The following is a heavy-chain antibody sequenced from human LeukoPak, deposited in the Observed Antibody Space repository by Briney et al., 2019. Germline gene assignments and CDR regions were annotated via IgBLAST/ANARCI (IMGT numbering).Heavy chain of an antibody. CDR2: IKEDGSEK. CDR1: GFTFSSYW. V-gene: IGHV3-7*05. CDR3: ARDKAGYDSSGAVDY. D-gene: IGHD3-22*01. Sequence: TGGSLGLSCAASGFTFSSYWMTWVRQAPGKGLEWVANIKEDGSEKYYVDSVKGRFTISRDNAKNSLYLQMNSLRAEDTAVYYCARDKAGYDSSGAVDYWGQGTLVTVSS. J-gene: IGHJ4*02.